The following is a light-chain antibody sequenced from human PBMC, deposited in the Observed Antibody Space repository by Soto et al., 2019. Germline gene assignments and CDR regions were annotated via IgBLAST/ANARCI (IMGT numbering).Light chain of an antibody. J-gene: IGKJ4*01. CDR3: QQYDSLARCT. V-gene: IGKV1-33*01. CDR1: QDIKNN. CDR2: GAS. Sequence: DNQMTQSPSSLSASVGDRVTITCQASQDIKNNLNWYQQKPGKAPKLLIYGASNLETGVPSRFSGGGSGTEFTFTITSLQPEDFATYYCQQYDSLARCTFGGGTKVEI.